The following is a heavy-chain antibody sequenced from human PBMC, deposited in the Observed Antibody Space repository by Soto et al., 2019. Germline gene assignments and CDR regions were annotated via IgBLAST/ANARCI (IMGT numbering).Heavy chain of an antibody. V-gene: IGHV3-21*01. Sequence: PGGSLRLSCAASGVSFSSYSMNWVRQAPGKGLEWASSISSSSSYIYYADSVKGRFTISRDNAKNSLYLQMNSLRAEDTAVYYCARNLQRGIVVVPGYYYYYGMDVWGQGTTVTVSS. J-gene: IGHJ6*02. D-gene: IGHD2-2*01. CDR3: ARNLQRGIVVVPGYYYYYGMDV. CDR1: GVSFSSYS. CDR2: ISSSSSYI.